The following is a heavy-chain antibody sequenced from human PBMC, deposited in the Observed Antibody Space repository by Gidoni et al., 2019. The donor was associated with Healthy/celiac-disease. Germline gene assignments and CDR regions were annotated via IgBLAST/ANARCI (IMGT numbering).Heavy chain of an antibody. D-gene: IGHD3-10*01. CDR3: ARTLWFGDPTSYYFDY. V-gene: IGHV4-59*01. CDR2: IDYSGST. CDR1: GGSISSYY. Sequence: QVQLQESGPGLVKPSETLSLTCTVSGGSISSYYWSWIRQPPGKGLEWIGYIDYSGSTNYNPSLKSRVTISVDTSKNQFSLKLSSVTAADTAVYYCARTLWFGDPTSYYFDYWGQGTLVTVSS. J-gene: IGHJ4*02.